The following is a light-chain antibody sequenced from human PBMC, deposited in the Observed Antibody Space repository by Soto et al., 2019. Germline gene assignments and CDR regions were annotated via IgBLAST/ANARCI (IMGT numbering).Light chain of an antibody. J-gene: IGKJ5*01. CDR3: LQDYNLPIP. CDR2: AAS. Sequence: IRMTQTPTSLSGSVGERVTSTCRASQGISNYLAWYQQKPGTVPKLLISAASTLQTGVPSRFSGGGSGTDFTLTISSLQPEDFAVYYCLQDYNLPIPVGQGRRLEI. CDR1: QGISNY. V-gene: IGKV1-27*01.